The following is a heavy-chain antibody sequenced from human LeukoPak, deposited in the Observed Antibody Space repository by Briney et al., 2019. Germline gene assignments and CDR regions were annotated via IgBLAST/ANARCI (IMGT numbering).Heavy chain of an antibody. CDR2: IKQDGSEK. J-gene: IGHJ4*02. CDR3: ARATTVTTSPSGYFDY. CDR1: GFTFSSYW. D-gene: IGHD4-17*01. V-gene: IGHV3-7*04. Sequence: GGSLRLSCAASGFTFSSYWMSWVRQAPGKGLGWVANIKQDGSEKYYVDSVKGRFTISRDNAKNSLYLQMNSLRAEDTAVYYCARATTVTTSPSGYFDYWGQGTLVTVSS.